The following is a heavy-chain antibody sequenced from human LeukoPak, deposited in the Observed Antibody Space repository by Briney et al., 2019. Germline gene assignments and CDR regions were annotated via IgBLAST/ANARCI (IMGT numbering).Heavy chain of an antibody. D-gene: IGHD3-10*01. J-gene: IGHJ4*02. CDR3: ARGEYYGSGFPFDS. CDR2: INPNDGNT. Sequence: ASVKVSCKASGYTFTDYYMHWVRQAPGQGFEWMGCINPNDGNTNYAHKIQGRFTMTRDTSISTAHMEVTRLRSDGTAVYYCARGEYYGSGFPFDSWGPGNLVTVSS. CDR1: GYTFTDYY. V-gene: IGHV1-2*02.